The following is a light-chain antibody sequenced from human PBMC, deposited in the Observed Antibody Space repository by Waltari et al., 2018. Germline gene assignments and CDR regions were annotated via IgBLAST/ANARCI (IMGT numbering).Light chain of an antibody. CDR3: QQYYNTPYT. Sequence: DIVMTQSPDSLAVSLGERATINCKSSQSVLFSSNNENYLAWYQQKPGQPPKLLIYWASIRESGVPDRFSGSGAGTDFTRTISSLQAEDVAVYYCQQYYNTPYTFGQGTKLEIK. J-gene: IGKJ2*01. V-gene: IGKV4-1*01. CDR2: WAS. CDR1: QSVLFSSNNENY.